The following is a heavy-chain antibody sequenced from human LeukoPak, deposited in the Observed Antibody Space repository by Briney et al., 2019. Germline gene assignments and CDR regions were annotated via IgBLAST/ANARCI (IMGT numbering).Heavy chain of an antibody. CDR2: IWYDGSNK. Sequence: PGGSLRLSCAASGFTFRSYGMHWVRQAPGKGLEWVAVIWYDGSNKYYADSVKGRFTISRDNSKNTLYLQTNSLRAEDTAVYYCARDPYGSGSTSFDIWGQGTMVTVSS. CDR1: GFTFRSYG. V-gene: IGHV3-33*08. D-gene: IGHD3-10*01. J-gene: IGHJ3*02. CDR3: ARDPYGSGSTSFDI.